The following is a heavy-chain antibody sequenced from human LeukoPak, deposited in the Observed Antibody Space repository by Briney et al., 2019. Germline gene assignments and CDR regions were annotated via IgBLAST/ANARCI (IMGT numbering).Heavy chain of an antibody. J-gene: IGHJ4*02. V-gene: IGHV4-30-4*01. CDR3: AREGGPYRPLDY. CDR2: IYYSGST. CDR1: GGSISSGDYY. Sequence: SETLSLTCTVSGGSISSGDYYWSWIRQPPGKGLEWIGYIYYSGSTYYNPSLKSRVTISVDTSKNQFSLKLTSMTAADTAVYYCAREGGPYRPLDYSGQGTLVTVAS.